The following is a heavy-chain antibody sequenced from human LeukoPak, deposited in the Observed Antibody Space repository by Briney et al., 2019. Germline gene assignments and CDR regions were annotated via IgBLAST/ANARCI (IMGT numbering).Heavy chain of an antibody. V-gene: IGHV3-21*01. CDR1: GFAFSSYT. D-gene: IGHD3-22*01. CDR3: ARVRAHYYENSGYLAISGAFDI. CDR2: ISSSSIYR. Sequence: PGGSLRLSCATSGFAFSSYTMNWVRQAPGKGPEWVSSISSSSIYRYSADSVKGRFTISRDNAKNSLYLQMNSLRAEDTAVYYCARVRAHYYENSGYLAISGAFDIWGQGTMVTVSS. J-gene: IGHJ3*02.